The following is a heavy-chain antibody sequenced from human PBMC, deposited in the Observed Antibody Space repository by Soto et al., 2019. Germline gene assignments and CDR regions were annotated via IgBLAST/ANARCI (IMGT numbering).Heavy chain of an antibody. CDR2: IYYSGST. CDR3: ARTVSLYYDFWSGSPADAFDI. CDR1: GGSISSSSYY. Sequence: PSETLSLTCTVSGGSISSSSYYWGWIRQPPGKGLEWIGSIYYSGSTYYNPSLKSRVTISVDTSKNQFSLKLSSVTAADTAVYYCARTVSLYYDFWSGSPADAFDIWGQGTMVTVSS. V-gene: IGHV4-39*07. D-gene: IGHD3-3*01. J-gene: IGHJ3*02.